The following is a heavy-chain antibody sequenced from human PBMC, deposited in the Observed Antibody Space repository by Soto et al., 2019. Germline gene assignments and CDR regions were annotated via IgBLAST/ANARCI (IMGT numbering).Heavy chain of an antibody. CDR2: TYYRSKWYN. CDR1: GDSVSSNSAA. CDR3: ARSPPKGPATPDYFDY. Sequence: SQTLSLTCAISGDSVSSNSAAWNWIRQSPSRGLEWLGRTYYRSKWYNDYALSVKSRITINPDTSKNQFSLQLNSVTPEDTAVYYCARSPPKGPATPDYFDYWGQGTLVTVSS. V-gene: IGHV6-1*01. J-gene: IGHJ4*02.